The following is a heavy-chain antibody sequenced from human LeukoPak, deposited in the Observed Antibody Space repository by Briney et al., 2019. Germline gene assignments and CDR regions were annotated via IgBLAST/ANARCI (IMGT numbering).Heavy chain of an antibody. J-gene: IGHJ3*02. D-gene: IGHD1-26*01. V-gene: IGHV6-1*01. Sequence: SQTLSLTCAISGDSVSSNSAAWNWIRQSPSRGLEWLGRTYYRSKWYNDYAVSVKSRITINPDTSKNQFSLQLNSVTPKDTAVYYCARDRLEGATTEYDAFDIWGQGTMVTVSS. CDR3: ARDRLEGATTEYDAFDI. CDR1: GDSVSSNSAA. CDR2: TYYRSKWYN.